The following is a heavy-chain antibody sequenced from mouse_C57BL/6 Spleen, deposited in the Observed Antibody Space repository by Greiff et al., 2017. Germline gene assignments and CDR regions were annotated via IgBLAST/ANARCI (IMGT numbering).Heavy chain of an antibody. CDR3: ATSSSYAMDY. CDR1: GFSLTSYG. D-gene: IGHD1-1*01. Sequence: QVQLQQSGPGLVQPSQTLSITCTVSGFSLTSYGVHWVRQSPGKGLEWLGVIWSGGSTDYNAAFISRLSTSKENSTSQVFYIMNSRQADDAAIYYCATSSSYAMDYWGQGTSVTVSA. J-gene: IGHJ4*01. V-gene: IGHV2-2*01. CDR2: IWSGGST.